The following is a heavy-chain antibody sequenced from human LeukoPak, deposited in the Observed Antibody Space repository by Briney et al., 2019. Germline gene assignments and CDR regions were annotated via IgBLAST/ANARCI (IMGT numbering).Heavy chain of an antibody. D-gene: IGHD2-15*01. J-gene: IGHJ5*02. V-gene: IGHV1-2*02. CDR2: PQPNSGGK. CDR1: GYTFTGYY. CDR3: ARDPSYCSGGSCYRNKQYNWFDP. Sequence: ASVRVSCQASGYTFTGYYMQWVRQAPGQGLGWMGWPQPNSGGKNYAQKFQGRVTMTRDTSISTAYMELSRLRSDDTAVYYCARDPSYCSGGSCYRNKQYNWFDPWGQGTLVTVSS.